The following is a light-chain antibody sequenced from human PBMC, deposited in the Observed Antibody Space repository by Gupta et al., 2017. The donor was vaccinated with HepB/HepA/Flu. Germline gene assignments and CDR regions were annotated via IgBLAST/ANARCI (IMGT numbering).Light chain of an antibody. CDR1: NSDVGGYNL. J-gene: IGLJ2*01. CDR3: SSHAANNHVI. V-gene: IGLV2-8*01. Sequence: QSALTQLPPASGPPGQSSPTSCTGTNSDVGGYNLVSWYQHHPGKAPKLLIYEVTRRLSGVPDRFSGSKSGNTASLTVSGLLAEDEADYFCSSHAANNHVIFGGGTRLTVL. CDR2: EVT.